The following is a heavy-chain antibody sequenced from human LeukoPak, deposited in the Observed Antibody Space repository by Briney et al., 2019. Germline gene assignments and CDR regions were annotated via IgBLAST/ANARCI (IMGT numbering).Heavy chain of an antibody. V-gene: IGHV4-39*07. J-gene: IGHJ6*03. CDR2: IYYSGNT. CDR1: GVSISSSNSY. CDR3: ARTTEGGYTYDYFYYYMDV. D-gene: IGHD5-18*01. Sequence: PSETLSLTCTVSGVSISSSNSYWGWIRQPPGKGLEWIGSIYYSGNTYYNASLKSQVSISIDTSKNQFSLKLSSVTAADTAVYYCARTTEGGYTYDYFYYYMDVWGKGTTVTISS.